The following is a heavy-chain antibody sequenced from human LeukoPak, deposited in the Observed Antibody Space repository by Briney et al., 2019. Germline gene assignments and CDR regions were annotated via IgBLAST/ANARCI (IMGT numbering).Heavy chain of an antibody. Sequence: SETLSLTCAVYGGSFSGYYWSWIRQPPGKGLEWIGEINHSGSTNYNPSLKSRVTISVDTSKNQFSLKLSSVTAADTAVYYCARGHLASGRLGDFDYWGQGTLVTVSS. CDR2: INHSGST. D-gene: IGHD3-16*01. J-gene: IGHJ4*02. CDR1: GGSFSGYY. CDR3: ARGHLASGRLGDFDY. V-gene: IGHV4-34*01.